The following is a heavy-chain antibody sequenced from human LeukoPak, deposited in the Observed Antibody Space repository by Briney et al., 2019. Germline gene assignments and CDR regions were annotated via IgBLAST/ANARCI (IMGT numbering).Heavy chain of an antibody. V-gene: IGHV2-5*01. CDR2: IYWNDDT. Sequence: SRPTPVNPTPALMRTCRFSWFSLITSEVGVGWIRQTPGMALEWLALIYWNDDTYYRPSLRSRLTITRNSSENHIVLTMRNMNPEVTVIYSCACSGANARSSNFDYWGQGALVTVSS. J-gene: IGHJ4*02. D-gene: IGHD2-15*01. CDR3: ACSGANARSSNFDY. CDR1: WFSLITSEVG.